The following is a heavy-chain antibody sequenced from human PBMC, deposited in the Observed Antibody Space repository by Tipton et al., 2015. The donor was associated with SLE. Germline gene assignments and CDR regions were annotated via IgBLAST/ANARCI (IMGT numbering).Heavy chain of an antibody. CDR3: ARRHYSGPFDS. CDR1: GGPFSDYY. V-gene: IGHV4-34*12. Sequence: TLSLTCAVYGGPFSDYYWGWIRQPPGKGLEWIGSIFYTGSTYYNPSLKSRVSFSIDTSKHQFSLKLNSVTAADTAVYYCARRHYSGPFDSWGQGTLVTVSS. D-gene: IGHD5-12*01. J-gene: IGHJ4*02. CDR2: IFYTGST.